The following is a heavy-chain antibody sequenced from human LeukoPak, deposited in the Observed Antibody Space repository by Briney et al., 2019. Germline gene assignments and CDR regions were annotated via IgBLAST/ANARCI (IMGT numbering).Heavy chain of an antibody. Sequence: SETLSLTCTVSGGSISSYYWSWIRQHPGKGLEWIGYIYYSGSTYYKPSLKSRVTISVDTSKNQFSLKLSSVTAADTAVYYCARDERISKGYWYFDLWGRGTLVTVCS. CDR2: IYYSGST. J-gene: IGHJ2*01. CDR1: GGSISSYY. V-gene: IGHV4-59*06. CDR3: ARDERISKGYWYFDL. D-gene: IGHD2-15*01.